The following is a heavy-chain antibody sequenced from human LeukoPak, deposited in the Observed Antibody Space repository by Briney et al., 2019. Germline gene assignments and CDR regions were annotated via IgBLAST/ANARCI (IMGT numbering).Heavy chain of an antibody. D-gene: IGHD6-6*01. CDR2: INAGNGNT. V-gene: IGHV1-3*03. J-gene: IGHJ6*03. CDR1: GYTFTSYA. CDR3: ARVGGSLYSSSSRYYYYMDV. Sequence: ASVKVSCKASGYTFTSYAMHWVRQAPGQRLEWMGWINAGNGNTKYSQEFQGRVTITRDTSASTAYMELSSLRSEDMAVYYCARVGGSLYSSSSRYYYYMDVWGKGTTVTVSS.